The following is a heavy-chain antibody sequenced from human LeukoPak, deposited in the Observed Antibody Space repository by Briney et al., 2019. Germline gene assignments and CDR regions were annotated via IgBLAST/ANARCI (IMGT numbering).Heavy chain of an antibody. D-gene: IGHD2-2*01. Sequence: SLRLSCAASGFTFDDYAMHWVRQAPGKGLEWVSGISWNSGSIGYADSVKGRFTISRDNAKNSLYLQMNSLRAEDTALYYCAKASGRWLPAAYFGYWGQGTLVTVSS. CDR3: AKASGRWLPAAYFGY. V-gene: IGHV3-9*01. CDR2: ISWNSGSI. J-gene: IGHJ4*02. CDR1: GFTFDDYA.